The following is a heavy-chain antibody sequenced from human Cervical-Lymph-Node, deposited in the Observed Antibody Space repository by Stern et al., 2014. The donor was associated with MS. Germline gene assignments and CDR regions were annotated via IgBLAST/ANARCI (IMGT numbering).Heavy chain of an antibody. CDR1: GFTFSSYG. V-gene: IGHV3-30*03. CDR2: ISYDGNHK. CDR3: ARDYEDTSMLFDH. J-gene: IGHJ4*02. D-gene: IGHD2-8*01. Sequence: QLVQSGGAVVQPGRSLRLSCAASGFTFSSYGMHWVRQAPGKGLEWVTVISYDGNHKYYAASVKGRFTIPRDNSKNTLHLQMNSVTPDDTAIYYCARDYEDTSMLFDHWGQGTLVTVSS.